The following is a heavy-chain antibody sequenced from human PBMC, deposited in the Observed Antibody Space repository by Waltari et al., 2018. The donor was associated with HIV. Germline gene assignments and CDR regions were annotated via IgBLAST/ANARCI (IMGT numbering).Heavy chain of an antibody. Sequence: EVQLVQSGAEVKKQGESLKISCKGSGYSFTSYWIGWVRQMPGKGLEWVGIIYPGYADTRYRPSFQGQVTISADKSISTAYLQGSSLKASDTAMYYCARGGITGYSSGWPYYGMDVWGQGTTVTVSS. V-gene: IGHV5-51*03. D-gene: IGHD6-19*01. CDR1: GYSFTSYW. CDR2: IYPGYADT. CDR3: ARGGITGYSSGWPYYGMDV. J-gene: IGHJ6*02.